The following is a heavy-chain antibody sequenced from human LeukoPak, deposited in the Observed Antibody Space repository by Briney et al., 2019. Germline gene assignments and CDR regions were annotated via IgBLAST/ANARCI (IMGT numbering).Heavy chain of an antibody. J-gene: IGHJ4*02. V-gene: IGHV4-39*07. Sequence: PSETLSLTCNVSGGSISSISNYWGWIRQPPGKGLEWIGSIYYSGITYYNPSLQSRVTISVDTSKNQFSLKLSSVTAADTAVYYCARDQDGDYGGFDYWGQGTLVTVSS. D-gene: IGHD4-17*01. CDR2: IYYSGIT. CDR1: GGSISSISNY. CDR3: ARDQDGDYGGFDY.